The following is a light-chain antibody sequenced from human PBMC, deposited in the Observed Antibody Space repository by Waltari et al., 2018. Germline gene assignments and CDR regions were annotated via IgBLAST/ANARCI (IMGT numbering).Light chain of an antibody. CDR2: WAS. Sequence: DIVMTQSPDSLAVSLGERATSNFQSSQTISYSSNNKNYLAWYQKKPGQPPRLLISWASSRESGVPDRFSGSGSGTDFTLTISSLQVEDVAIYYCQQYYSVPLTFGQGTKVGIK. J-gene: IGKJ1*01. V-gene: IGKV4-1*01. CDR1: QTISYSSNNKNY. CDR3: QQYYSVPLT.